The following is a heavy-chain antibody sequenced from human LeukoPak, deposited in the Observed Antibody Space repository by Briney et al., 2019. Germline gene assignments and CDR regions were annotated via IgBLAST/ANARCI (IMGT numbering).Heavy chain of an antibody. D-gene: IGHD1-26*01. V-gene: IGHV3-53*01. CDR2: IYSGGDT. CDR1: GFTVSGNY. Sequence: GGSLRLSCAASGFTVSGNYMSWVRQAPGKGLEWVSVIYSGGDTVYADSVKGRFTISRDNSKNTLYLQMDSLRSEDTAVYYCLCIGGLGIVHWGQGTLVTVSS. J-gene: IGHJ4*02. CDR3: LCIGGLGIVH.